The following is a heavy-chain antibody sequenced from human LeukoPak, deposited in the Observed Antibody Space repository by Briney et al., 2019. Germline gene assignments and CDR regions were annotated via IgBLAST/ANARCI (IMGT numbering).Heavy chain of an antibody. J-gene: IGHJ6*02. CDR1: GDTFTGYY. CDR3: ATSGDSTSYYYYGMDV. CDR2: INPNSGGT. Sequence: ASVKVSCKASGDTFTGYYMHWLRQAPGQGLEWMGWINPNSGGTNYAQKFQGRVTMTRDTSISTAYMELSRLRSDDTAVYYCATSGDSTSYYYYGMDVWGQGTTVTVSS. V-gene: IGHV1-2*02. D-gene: IGHD3-10*01.